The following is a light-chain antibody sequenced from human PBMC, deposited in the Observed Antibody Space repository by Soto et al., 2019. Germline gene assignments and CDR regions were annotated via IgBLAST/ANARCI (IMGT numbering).Light chain of an antibody. CDR2: DAA. J-gene: IGKJ1*01. CDR1: QSVSSY. CDR3: QQRAXSWT. V-gene: IGKV3-11*01. Sequence: EIVLTQSPATLSLSPGEGATLSCRAIQSVSSYLACYQQKPGQAPRLLIYDAANTAPGIPARFSGSGSGTDFTLTISRLEPEDFAVYYCQQRAXSWTCGQGTKV.